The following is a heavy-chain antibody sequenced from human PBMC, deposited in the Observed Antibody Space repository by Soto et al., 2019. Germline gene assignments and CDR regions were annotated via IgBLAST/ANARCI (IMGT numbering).Heavy chain of an antibody. D-gene: IGHD3-10*01. CDR1: GGSISSSSYY. Sequence: SETLSLTCTVSGGSISSSSYYWGWIRQPPGKGLEWIGSIYYSGSTYYNPSLKSRVTISVDPSKNQFSLKLSSVTAADTAVYYCAKDRDFFGYWGQGTLVTVSS. V-gene: IGHV4-39*02. CDR3: AKDRDFFGY. J-gene: IGHJ4*02. CDR2: IYYSGST.